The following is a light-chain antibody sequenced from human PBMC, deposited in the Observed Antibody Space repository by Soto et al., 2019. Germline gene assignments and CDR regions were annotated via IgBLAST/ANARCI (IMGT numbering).Light chain of an antibody. V-gene: IGLV2-14*01. CDR2: EVS. Sequence: QSVLTQPASVSGSPGQSITISCSGTSSDVGGYKYVSWYQQHPGKAPKVIIYEVSIRPSGVSDRFSGSKSGSTASLTISGLQSEDEADYYCSSYTTRSTLEFGGGTKLTVL. CDR3: SSYTTRSTLE. J-gene: IGLJ3*02. CDR1: SSDVGGYKY.